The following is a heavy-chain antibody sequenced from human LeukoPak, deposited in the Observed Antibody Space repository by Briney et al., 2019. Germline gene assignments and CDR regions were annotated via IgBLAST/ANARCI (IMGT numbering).Heavy chain of an antibody. CDR1: GGSISSGGYY. CDR3: ARGPLEYYGSFSYYFDY. CDR2: IYYSGST. V-gene: IGHV4-31*03. D-gene: IGHD3-10*01. Sequence: PSETLSLTCTVSGGSISSGGYYWSWIRQHPGKGLEWIGYIYYSGSTYYNPSLKSRVTISVDTSKNQFSLKLSSVTAADTAVYYCARGPLEYYGSFSYYFDYWGQGTLVTVSS. J-gene: IGHJ4*02.